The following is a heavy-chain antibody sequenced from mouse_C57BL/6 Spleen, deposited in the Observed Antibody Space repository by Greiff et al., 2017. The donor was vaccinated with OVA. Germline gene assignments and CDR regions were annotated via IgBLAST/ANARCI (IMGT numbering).Heavy chain of an antibody. V-gene: IGHV1-82*01. D-gene: IGHD3-1*01. CDR3: ARKGSLGAWFAY. Sequence: QVHVKQSGPELVKPGASVKISCKASGYAFSSSWMNWVKQRPGKGLEWIGRIYPGDGDTNYNGKFKGKATLTADKSSSTAYMQLSSLTSEDSAVYFCARKGSLGAWFAYWGQGTLVTVSA. J-gene: IGHJ3*01. CDR2: IYPGDGDT. CDR1: GYAFSSSW.